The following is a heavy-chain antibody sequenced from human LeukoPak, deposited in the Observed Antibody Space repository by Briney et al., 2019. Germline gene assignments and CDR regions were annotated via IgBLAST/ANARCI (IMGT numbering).Heavy chain of an antibody. D-gene: IGHD2-2*02. J-gene: IGHJ4*02. CDR1: GGSISSYY. V-gene: IGHV4-59*01. CDR3: ARDQRYCSSTSCYRQLDY. CDR2: IYYSGST. Sequence: SETLSLTCNVSGGSISSYYWSWIRQPPGKGLEWIGYIYYSGSTNYNPSLKSRVTISVDTSKNQFSLKLSSVTAADTAVYYCARDQRYCSSTSCYRQLDYWGQGTLVTVSS.